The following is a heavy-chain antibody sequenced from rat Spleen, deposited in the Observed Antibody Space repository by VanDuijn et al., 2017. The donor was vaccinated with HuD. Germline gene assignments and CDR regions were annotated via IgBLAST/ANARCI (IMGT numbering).Heavy chain of an antibody. Sequence: EVQLVESGGGLVQPGGSLKLSCVASGFTFNNYWMTWIRQAPGKGLEWVASISTGGGNTYYRDSVKGRFTISRDNAKNTQYLQMDSLRSEDTATYYCARRGYNGGYSDYFDYWGQGVMVTVSS. D-gene: IGHD1-11*01. CDR2: ISTGGGNT. J-gene: IGHJ2*01. V-gene: IGHV5S13*01. CDR3: ARRGYNGGYSDYFDY. CDR1: GFTFNNYW.